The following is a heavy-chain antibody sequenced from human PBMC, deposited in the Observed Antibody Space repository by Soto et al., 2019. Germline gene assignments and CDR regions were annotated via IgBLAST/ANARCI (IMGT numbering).Heavy chain of an antibody. CDR1: GFSSSSYA. CDR3: AKPYYGAGSYYPDAFDV. J-gene: IGHJ3*01. CDR2: ISHDGSNT. Sequence: QVQLVESGGGVVQPGTSLRLSCGASGFSSSSYAMNWVRQAPGKGLEWVAVISHDGSNTYYGDSVKGRFTISRDNSENTLFLQMNSPRAEDTAVYYCAKPYYGAGSYYPDAFDVWGQETSVTVSS. D-gene: IGHD3-10*01. V-gene: IGHV3-30*18.